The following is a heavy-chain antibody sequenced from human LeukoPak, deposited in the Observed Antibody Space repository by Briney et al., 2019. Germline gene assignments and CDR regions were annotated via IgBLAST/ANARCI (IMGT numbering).Heavy chain of an antibody. Sequence: GGSLRLSCLASGFTVSTSYMSWVRQAPGRGLEWVSVIYSGGNTYYADSVKGRFIISRDNSKNTLFLQMEALRGEDTAVYYCASGLEQLQHWFYWGQGTRVSVYS. CDR3: ASGLEQLQHWFY. CDR1: GFTVSTSY. D-gene: IGHD1/OR15-1a*01. CDR2: IYSGGNT. J-gene: IGHJ4*02. V-gene: IGHV3-66*01.